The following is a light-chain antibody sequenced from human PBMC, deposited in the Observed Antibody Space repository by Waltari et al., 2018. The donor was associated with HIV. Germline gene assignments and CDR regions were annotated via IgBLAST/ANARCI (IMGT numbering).Light chain of an antibody. CDR2: RNN. CDR1: SSNIGSNY. V-gene: IGLV1-47*01. Sequence: QSVLTQPPSASATPGQRVTISCSGRSSNIGSNYVYWYQQPPGTAPKLLIYRNNQRPSGVPDRFSGSKSGTSASLAISGLRSEDEADYYCAAWGDSLTSYVFGTGTKVTVL. J-gene: IGLJ1*01. CDR3: AAWGDSLTSYV.